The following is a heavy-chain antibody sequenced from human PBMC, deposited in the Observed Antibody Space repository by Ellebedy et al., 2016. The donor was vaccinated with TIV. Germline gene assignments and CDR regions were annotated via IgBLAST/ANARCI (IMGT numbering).Heavy chain of an antibody. CDR2: ISPGDSDT. Sequence: GESLKISCQASGYSFTNYWIGWVRQMPGKGLEWMGIISPGDSDTRYSPSFEGQVTISVDKSISTAYLQWNSLKASDTATYYCARRMVRGGIRYAIDVWGQGTTVTVSS. CDR1: GYSFTNYW. J-gene: IGHJ6*02. CDR3: ARRMVRGGIRYAIDV. V-gene: IGHV5-51*01. D-gene: IGHD3-10*01.